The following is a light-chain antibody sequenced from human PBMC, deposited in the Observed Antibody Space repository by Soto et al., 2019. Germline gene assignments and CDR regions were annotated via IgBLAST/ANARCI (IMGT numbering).Light chain of an antibody. V-gene: IGKV1-5*01. J-gene: IGKJ1*01. CDR1: QSIRTW. CDR3: QQYKNYSPWT. Sequence: DIQLTQSPSTLSASVGDSVTITCRASQSIRTWLAWYQQKPGTAPKLLIYDASSLESGVSSRFSGSGSGTDFTLTISNLQPDDFATYYCQQYKNYSPWTFGQGTKVDIK. CDR2: DAS.